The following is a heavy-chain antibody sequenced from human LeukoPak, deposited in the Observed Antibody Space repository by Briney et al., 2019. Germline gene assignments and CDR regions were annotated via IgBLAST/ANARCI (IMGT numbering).Heavy chain of an antibody. V-gene: IGHV3-23*01. D-gene: IGHD5-12*01. CDR2: ITGSRGST. Sequence: GGSLRLSCAASGFTFTNYAMSWVRQAPGKGLEWVSAITGSRGSTYFAASVKGRFTISRDTSKNTLDLQMNSLRAGDTAVYYCAKGRGAGYSGYDFEYWGQGTLVTVPS. CDR1: GFTFTNYA. CDR3: AKGRGAGYSGYDFEY. J-gene: IGHJ4*02.